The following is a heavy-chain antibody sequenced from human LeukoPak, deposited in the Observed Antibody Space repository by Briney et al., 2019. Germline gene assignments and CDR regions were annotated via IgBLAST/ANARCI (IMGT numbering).Heavy chain of an antibody. Sequence: PSETLSLTCAVYGGSFSGYYWSWIRQPPGKGLEWIGEINHSGSTNYNPSLKSRVTISVDTSKNQFSLKLSSVTAADTAVYYCARHLGGVGGAAAGTPVYYYYGMDVWGQGTTVTVSS. V-gene: IGHV4-34*01. CDR3: ARHLGGVGGAAAGTPVYYYYGMDV. D-gene: IGHD6-13*01. CDR1: GGSFSGYY. CDR2: INHSGST. J-gene: IGHJ6*02.